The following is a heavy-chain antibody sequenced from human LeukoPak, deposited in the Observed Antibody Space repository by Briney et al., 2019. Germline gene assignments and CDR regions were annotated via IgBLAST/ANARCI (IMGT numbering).Heavy chain of an antibody. D-gene: IGHD1-26*01. V-gene: IGHV3-21*01. CDR3: ARDPYSGNYGNYYYYYMDV. CDR2: ITSSSTYI. J-gene: IGHJ6*03. CDR1: GFTFSTYL. Sequence: GGSLRLSCAASGFTFSTYLMNWVRQAPGKALEWVSSITSSSTYIFYADSVKGRFTISRDNAKNSLYLQMNSLGPEDTAVYYCARDPYSGNYGNYYYYYMDVWGKGTTVTISS.